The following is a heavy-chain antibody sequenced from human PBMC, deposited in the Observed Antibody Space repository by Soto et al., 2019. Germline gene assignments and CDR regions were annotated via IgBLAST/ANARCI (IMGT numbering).Heavy chain of an antibody. Sequence: QVQLVQSGAEVKKPGASVKVSCKASGYTFTSYDINWVRQATGQGLEWMGWMNPNSGNTGYAQKFQGRVTMTRKTSIRTAYMELSSLSSEATAVYYCAREKPSCGMDVWGQGTTVTVSS. CDR3: AREKPSCGMDV. CDR2: MNPNSGNT. V-gene: IGHV1-8*01. CDR1: GYTFTSYD. J-gene: IGHJ6*02.